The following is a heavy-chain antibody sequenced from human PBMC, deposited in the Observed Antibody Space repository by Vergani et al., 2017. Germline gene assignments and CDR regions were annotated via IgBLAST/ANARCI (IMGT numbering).Heavy chain of an antibody. Sequence: QVQLQQWGAGLLKPSETLPLTCAVYGGSFSGYYWSWIRQPPGKGLEWIGEINHSGSTNYNPSLQSRATISIDTSKNQFSLEMTSVTAADTAVYFCARFDYGDRWFFDYWGRGLLVTVSS. CDR3: ARFDYGDRWFFDY. V-gene: IGHV4-34*01. CDR1: GGSFSGYY. D-gene: IGHD4-17*01. CDR2: INHSGST. J-gene: IGHJ4*02.